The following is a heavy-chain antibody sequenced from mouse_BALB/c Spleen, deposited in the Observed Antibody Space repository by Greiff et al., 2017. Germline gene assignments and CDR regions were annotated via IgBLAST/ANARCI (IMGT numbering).Heavy chain of an antibody. CDR2: IWSDGST. D-gene: IGHD3-3*01. V-gene: IGHV2-6-2*01. CDR3: ARHGLYFYYAMDD. Sequence: VQRVESGPDLVAPSQSLSITCTVSGFSLTSYGVHWVRQPPGKGLEWLVVIWSDGSTTYNSALKSRLSISKDNSKSQVFLKMNSLQTDDTAMYYCARHGLYFYYAMDDWGQGTSVTVSS. J-gene: IGHJ4*01. CDR1: GFSLTSYG.